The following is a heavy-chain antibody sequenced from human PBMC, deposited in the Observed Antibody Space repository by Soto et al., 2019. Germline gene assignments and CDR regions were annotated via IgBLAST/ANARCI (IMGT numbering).Heavy chain of an antibody. CDR3: ARDRTLFRGVIIWLFDY. D-gene: IGHD3-10*01. V-gene: IGHV1-18*04. Sequence: QVHLVQSGTEVKKPGASVRVSCKASGYSFPDYGMTWVRQAPGQGPEWMGWISAYYGNTNYAQKFQGRVTMTVDTSTSTAYMELRNLTSDDTAVYYCARDRTLFRGVIIWLFDYWGQGTLVTVSS. CDR1: GYSFPDYG. CDR2: ISAYYGNT. J-gene: IGHJ4*02.